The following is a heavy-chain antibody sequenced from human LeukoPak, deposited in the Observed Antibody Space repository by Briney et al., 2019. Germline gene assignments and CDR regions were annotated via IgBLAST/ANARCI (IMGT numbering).Heavy chain of an antibody. J-gene: IGHJ4*02. CDR3: AIERVVGATTFDY. D-gene: IGHD1-26*01. V-gene: IGHV3-30*02. CDR2: IRYDGSNK. Sequence: PGGSLRLSCAASGFTFSSYGMHWVRQAPGKGLEWVAFIRYDGSNKYYADSVKGRFTISRDNSKNTLYLQMNSLRAEDTAVYYCAIERVVGATTFDYWGQGTLVTVSS. CDR1: GFTFSSYG.